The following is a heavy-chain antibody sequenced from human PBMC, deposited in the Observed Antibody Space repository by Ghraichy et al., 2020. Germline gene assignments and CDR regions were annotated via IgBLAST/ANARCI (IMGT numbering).Heavy chain of an antibody. D-gene: IGHD2-15*01. CDR3: ARGYCSGGSCKGFDP. CDR1: GFTFSSYA. V-gene: IGHV3-64*01. CDR2: ITGNGRST. Sequence: GGSLRLSCAASGFTFSSYAMHWVRQAPGKGLEYVSSITGNGRSTYYANSVKGRFTISRDNSKNTLYLQMGSLRAEDMAVYYCARGYCSGGSCKGFDPWGQGTLVTVSS. J-gene: IGHJ5*02.